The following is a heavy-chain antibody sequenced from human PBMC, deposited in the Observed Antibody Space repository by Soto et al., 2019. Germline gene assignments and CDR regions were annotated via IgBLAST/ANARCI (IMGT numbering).Heavy chain of an antibody. CDR1: GGSISSGGYY. D-gene: IGHD2-2*01. J-gene: IGHJ5*02. CDR2: IYYSGST. Sequence: QVQLQESGPGLVKPSQTLSLTCTVSGGSISSGGYYWSWIRQHPGKGVEWSGYIYYSGSTYYNPSLQSRVTITLDASKNQLDLKLSSVTAADKAVYSCARERPQRFDPWCQGTLVTVSS. CDR3: ARERPQRFDP. V-gene: IGHV4-31*03.